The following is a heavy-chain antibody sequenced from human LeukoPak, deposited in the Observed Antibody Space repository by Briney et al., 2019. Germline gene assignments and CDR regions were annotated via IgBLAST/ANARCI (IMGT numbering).Heavy chain of an antibody. V-gene: IGHV3-23*01. D-gene: IGHD3-10*01. CDR1: GFTFSYNA. Sequence: GGSLRLSCAASGFTFSYNAMAWVRQAPGKGLEWVSGILGSGDSTYYADAVKGRFTISRDNSKNTLYLQMNTLRAEDTAVYYCTKSWDAFDFWGQGTMVTVSS. J-gene: IGHJ3*01. CDR3: TKSWDAFDF. CDR2: ILGSGDST.